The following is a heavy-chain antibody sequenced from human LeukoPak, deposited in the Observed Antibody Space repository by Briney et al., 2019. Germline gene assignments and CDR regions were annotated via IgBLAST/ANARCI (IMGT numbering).Heavy chain of an antibody. CDR1: GGSISGTTYN. CDR2: IHYSGTT. V-gene: IGHV4-39*01. CDR3: ARRDAHAFDI. Sequence: SETLPLTCSVSGGSISGTTYNWGWIRQPPGSGLEWIVTIHYSGTTYYNPSLKSRVTISIDTSKNQFSLKLTSVTAADTAVYYCARRDAHAFDIWGQGTMVTVSS. J-gene: IGHJ3*02.